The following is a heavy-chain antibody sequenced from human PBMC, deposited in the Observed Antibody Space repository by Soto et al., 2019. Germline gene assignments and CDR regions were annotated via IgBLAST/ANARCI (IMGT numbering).Heavy chain of an antibody. J-gene: IGHJ5*02. V-gene: IGHV3-23*01. CDR1: GFTFSNYA. D-gene: IGHD6-13*01. CDR2: ISGSGSSI. CDR3: AKGGDSSSWKNWFDP. Sequence: EVQLLESGGGLVQPGGSLRLSCAASGFTFSNYAMTWVRQAPGTGLEWVSGISGSGSSIYYADSVKGRFTISRDNSKNTLYLQMNSRRAEDTAVYYCAKGGDSSSWKNWFDPWGQGTLVTVSS.